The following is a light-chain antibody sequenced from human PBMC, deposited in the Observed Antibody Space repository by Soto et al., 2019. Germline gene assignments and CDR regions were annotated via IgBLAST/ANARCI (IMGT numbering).Light chain of an antibody. J-gene: IGLJ3*02. CDR3: SSYTTSNTQV. V-gene: IGLV2-14*01. Sequence: QSVLTQPASVSGSPALAITISCTGTSSDVGTYNYVSWYQHRPGKAPKLMIYDVSYRPSGVSNRFSGSKSANTASLTISGLQAEDEADYYCSSYTTSNTQVFGGGTQLTVL. CDR2: DVS. CDR1: SSDVGTYNY.